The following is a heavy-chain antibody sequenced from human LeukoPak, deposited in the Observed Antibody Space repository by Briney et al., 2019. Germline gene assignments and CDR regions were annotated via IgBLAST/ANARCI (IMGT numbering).Heavy chain of an antibody. D-gene: IGHD1-26*01. J-gene: IGHJ6*03. CDR1: GFTFSSYA. CDR3: AKYPGGFTGIVNYYHMDV. Sequence: GGSLRLSCVVSGFTFSSYAMSWVRQAPGEGLEWVSGISGSGGSTYYADSVKGRFTISRDNSKNTLFLQMNSLRAEDTALYYCAKYPGGFTGIVNYYHMDVWGKGTTVTVSS. CDR2: ISGSGGST. V-gene: IGHV3-23*01.